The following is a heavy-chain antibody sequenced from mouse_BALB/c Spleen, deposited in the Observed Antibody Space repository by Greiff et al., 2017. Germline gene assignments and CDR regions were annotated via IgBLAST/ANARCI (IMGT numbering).Heavy chain of an antibody. Sequence: EVQLVESGGGLVKPGGSLKLSCAASGFTFSSYAMSWVRQTPEKRLEWVASISSGGSTYYPDSVKGRFTISRDNARNILYLQMSSLRSEDTAMYYCAEIYDDYDGFAYWGQGTLVTVSA. CDR3: AEIYDDYDGFAY. CDR1: GFTFSSYA. J-gene: IGHJ3*01. CDR2: ISSGGST. D-gene: IGHD2-4*01. V-gene: IGHV5-6-5*01.